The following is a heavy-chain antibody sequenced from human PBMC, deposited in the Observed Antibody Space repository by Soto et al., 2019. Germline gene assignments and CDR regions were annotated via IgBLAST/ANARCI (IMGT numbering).Heavy chain of an antibody. CDR1: GGSVSSGDYY. V-gene: IGHV4-30-4*01. D-gene: IGHD3-22*01. CDR2: IYYRGST. Sequence: QVQLQESGPGLVKPSQTLSLTCTVSGGSVSSGDYYWTRIRQPPGKGLEWIGYIYYRGSTYYNPSLKSRVTISVDTSKNQFSLKLSSVAAADTAVYYCARYYDPGVDAFDIWGQGTMVTVSS. CDR3: ARYYDPGVDAFDI. J-gene: IGHJ3*02.